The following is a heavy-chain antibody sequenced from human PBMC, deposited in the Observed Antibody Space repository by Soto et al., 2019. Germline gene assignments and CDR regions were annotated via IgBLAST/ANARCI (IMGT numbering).Heavy chain of an antibody. CDR3: ARGGDGSDFAY. CDR1: GGSFSGYY. D-gene: IGHD3-3*01. Sequence: QVQLQQGGAGLLKPSETLSLTCAVYGGSFSGYYWCWIRQPRAKGLERIGEINHSGSTNYNPSLKTRVTLSVDASKSQFSLKLSSVTAADTAVYYCARGGDGSDFAYWGQGTLVTVCS. CDR2: INHSGST. J-gene: IGHJ4*02. V-gene: IGHV4-34*01.